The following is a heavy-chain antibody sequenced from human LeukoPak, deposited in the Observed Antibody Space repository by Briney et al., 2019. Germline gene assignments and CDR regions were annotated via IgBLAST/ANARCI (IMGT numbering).Heavy chain of an antibody. J-gene: IGHJ4*02. CDR1: GGSFSSYQ. V-gene: IGHV4-34*01. CDR2: ISHRGTT. CDR3: ARGAENSSWSLDY. Sequence: SETLSLTCAVYGGSFSSYQWNWIRQPPGKGLEWIGEISHRGTTNYNPSLKSRVTMSVDTSKNQFSLKLSSVTAADTAVYYCARGAENSSWSLDYWGQGTLVTVSS. D-gene: IGHD6-13*01.